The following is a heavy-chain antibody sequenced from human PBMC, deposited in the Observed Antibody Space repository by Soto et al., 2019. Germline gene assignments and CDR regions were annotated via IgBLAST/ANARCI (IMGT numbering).Heavy chain of an antibody. CDR3: ARDQGFYCTNGVCFPLDY. CDR2: ISAHNGNT. CDR1: GYSFTSHG. V-gene: IGHV1-18*01. J-gene: IGHJ4*02. Sequence: QVQLVQSGAEVKKPGASVKVSCKASGYSFTSHGINWVRQAPGQGLEWMGWISAHNGNTNYAQKFQGRVTMTTDTSTSTAYLDLRSLRSDDTAVYYCARDQGFYCTNGVCFPLDYWCQGTPVTVSS. D-gene: IGHD2-8*01.